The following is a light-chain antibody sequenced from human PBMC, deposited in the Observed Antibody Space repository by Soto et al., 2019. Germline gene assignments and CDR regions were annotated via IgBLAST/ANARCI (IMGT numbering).Light chain of an antibody. CDR1: SDSIASYS. CDR2: EDS. J-gene: IGLJ2*01. CDR3: QSYDYNGVI. Sequence: NFMLIQPHSVSESPGKTVTISCTRTSDSIASYSVQWYQQRPGNSPIIVIFEDSQRPSGVPDRFSGSIDSSSNSASLTISGLKTEDEADYYCQSYDYNGVIFGGGTKLTVL. V-gene: IGLV6-57*01.